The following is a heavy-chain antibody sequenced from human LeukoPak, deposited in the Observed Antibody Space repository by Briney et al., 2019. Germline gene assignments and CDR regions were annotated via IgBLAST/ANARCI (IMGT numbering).Heavy chain of an antibody. D-gene: IGHD6-19*01. CDR1: GFTFSSFW. CDR2: ISSDGSIT. Sequence: GGSLRLSCAASGFTFSSFWMHWVRQAPGKGLVWVSRISSDGSITQYADSVKGRFTISRDNAKNTLFLQMNSLRAEDTAVYYCAIRTTDTSGWIPFFQHWGQGTLVTVSS. J-gene: IGHJ1*01. CDR3: AIRTTDTSGWIPFFQH. V-gene: IGHV3-74*03.